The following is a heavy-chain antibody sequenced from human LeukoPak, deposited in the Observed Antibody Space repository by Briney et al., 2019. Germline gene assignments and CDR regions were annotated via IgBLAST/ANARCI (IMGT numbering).Heavy chain of an antibody. J-gene: IGHJ4*02. CDR2: IYYSGST. CDR1: GGSISTSNYY. D-gene: IGHD3-9*01. V-gene: IGHV4-39*07. CDR3: ARGYSTYYDILTGYYPTYYFDY. Sequence: SETLSLTCTVSGGSISTSNYYWGWIRQPPGKGLEWIGSIYYSGSTYYNPSLKSRVTISVDTSKNQFSLKLSSVTAADTAVYYCARGYSTYYDILTGYYPTYYFDYWGQGTLVTVSS.